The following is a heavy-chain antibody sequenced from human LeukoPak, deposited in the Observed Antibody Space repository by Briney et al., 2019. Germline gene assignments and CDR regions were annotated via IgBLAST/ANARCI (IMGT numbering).Heavy chain of an antibody. CDR3: ARGSGSGSYPTIDMDV. V-gene: IGHV1-2*02. D-gene: IGHD3-10*01. CDR1: GYTLTELS. CDR2: INPNSGGT. Sequence: ASVKVSCKVSGYTLTELSMHWVRQAPGQGLEWMGWINPNSGGTNYAQKFQGRVTMTRDTSISTAYMELSRLRSDDTAVYYCARGSGSGSYPTIDMDVWGKGTTVTVSS. J-gene: IGHJ6*03.